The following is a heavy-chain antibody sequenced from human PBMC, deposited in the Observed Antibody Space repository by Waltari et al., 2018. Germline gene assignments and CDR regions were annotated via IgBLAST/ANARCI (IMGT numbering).Heavy chain of an antibody. CDR3: ARAITSYDIVTGYYPTSYFDY. Sequence: QVQLQESGPGLVKPSETLSLTCTVSGGSISSYYWSWIRQPAGKGLEWIGRIYTSGSTNYNPSLKSRVTMSVDTSKNQFSLKLSSVTAADTAVYYCARAITSYDIVTGYYPTSYFDYWGQGTLVTVSS. CDR1: GGSISSYY. V-gene: IGHV4-4*07. J-gene: IGHJ4*02. CDR2: IYTSGST. D-gene: IGHD3-9*01.